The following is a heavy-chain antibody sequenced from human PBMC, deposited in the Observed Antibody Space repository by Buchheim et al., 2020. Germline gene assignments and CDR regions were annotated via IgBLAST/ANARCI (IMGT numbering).Heavy chain of an antibody. CDR3: AREALTPKGDRREG. V-gene: IGHV3-30-3*01. D-gene: IGHD2-15*01. J-gene: IGHJ4*02. CDR2: ISYDGSNK. CDR1: GFTFSSYA. Sequence: QVQLVESGGGVVQPGRSLRLSCADSGFTFSSYAMHWVRQAPGKGLEWVAVISYDGSNKYYADSVKGRFTISRDNSKNTLYLQMNSLRAEDTAVYYCAREALTPKGDRREGWGQGTL.